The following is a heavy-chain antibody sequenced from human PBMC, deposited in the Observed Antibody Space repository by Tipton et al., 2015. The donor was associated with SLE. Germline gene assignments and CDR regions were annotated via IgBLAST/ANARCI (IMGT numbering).Heavy chain of an antibody. CDR1: GYTFTSHG. V-gene: IGHV1-18*01. CDR2: ISTYNHKI. D-gene: IGHD2-15*01. Sequence: QLVQSGAEVKKPGASVKVSCKVSGYTFTSHGISWVRQAPGQGLEWMGWISTYNHKINYAQKFRGRITMTTDTSTSTAYMDLRSLRSDDTAVYYCARMGDPAYCSDGSRYSSSGTFDWWGQGTLVTVSS. CDR3: ARMGDPAYCSDGSRYSSSGTFDW. J-gene: IGHJ4*02.